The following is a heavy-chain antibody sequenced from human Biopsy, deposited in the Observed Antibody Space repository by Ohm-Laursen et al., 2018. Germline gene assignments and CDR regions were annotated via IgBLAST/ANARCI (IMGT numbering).Heavy chain of an antibody. CDR2: FYSSGTT. CDR1: DASASSGRYY. CDR3: ARAPADQYAARNYYSSHAFDM. D-gene: IGHD3-10*01. V-gene: IGHV4-61*01. J-gene: IGHJ3*02. Sequence: GTLSLTCTVSDASASSGRYYWTWIRQPPRKPLEWIGYFYSSGTTRYNPSLENRLSISMDTSKNEVSLRLTSMTAADTAVYFCARAPADQYAARNYYSSHAFDMWGQGTKVTVSS.